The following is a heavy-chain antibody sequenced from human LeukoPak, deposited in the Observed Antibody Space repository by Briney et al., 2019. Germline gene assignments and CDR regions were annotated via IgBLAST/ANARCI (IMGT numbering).Heavy chain of an antibody. CDR2: INWNGGGT. CDR3: AKHMRATNTYSFFGLDV. CDR1: GFTFKDYG. Sequence: GGSLRLSCTATGFTFKDYGMHWVRQPPGKGLEWVSSINWNGGGTDYADSVKGRFTISRDNAKNSLYLQLSSLRPEDTALYYCAKHMRATNTYSFFGLDVWGQGTTVTVSS. D-gene: IGHD1-26*01. J-gene: IGHJ6*02. V-gene: IGHV3-9*01.